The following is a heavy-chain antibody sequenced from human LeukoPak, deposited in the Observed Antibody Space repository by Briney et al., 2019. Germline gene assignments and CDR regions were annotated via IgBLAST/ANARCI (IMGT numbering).Heavy chain of an antibody. V-gene: IGHV3-33*01. CDR3: ARDEVGPAAIYYFLDV. J-gene: IGHJ6*03. Sequence: GGSLRLSCAASGFTFSNCGMHWVRQAPGKGLEWVAVIWYDGSNKYYADSVKGRFTISRDNSKNTLYLQMNSLRAEDTAVYYCARDEVGPAAIYYFLDVWGKGTTVTVSS. CDR1: GFTFSNCG. CDR2: IWYDGSNK. D-gene: IGHD2-2*02.